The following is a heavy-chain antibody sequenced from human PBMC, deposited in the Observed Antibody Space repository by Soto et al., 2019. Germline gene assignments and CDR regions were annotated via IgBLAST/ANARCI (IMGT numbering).Heavy chain of an antibody. D-gene: IGHD3-22*01. CDR3: AMTRLYDTGTNDYHRDALDI. J-gene: IGHJ3*02. CDR1: GFTFSSYD. Sequence: GGSLRLSCSASGFTFSSYDMHWVRQGPGKGLEWVSAIGTAGDTNYAGSVKGRFTISRENAKNSLYLQMNSLRAGDTAIYYCAMTRLYDTGTNDYHRDALDIWGQGTQVTVSS. CDR2: IGTAGDT. V-gene: IGHV3-13*04.